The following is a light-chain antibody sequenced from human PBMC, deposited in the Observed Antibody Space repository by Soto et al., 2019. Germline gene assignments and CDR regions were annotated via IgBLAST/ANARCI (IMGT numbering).Light chain of an antibody. J-gene: IGKJ3*01. CDR2: GSS. CDR1: QSVSSND. CDR3: QQYGTSRVT. V-gene: IGKV3-20*01. Sequence: EIVLTQSPGTLSLSPGERATLSCRASQSVSSNDLAWYQQKPGQAPRLLIFGSSSRATGISDRFSVSGSGTDFTLTISRLEPEDYAVYNCQQYGTSRVTFGPGTKVDIK.